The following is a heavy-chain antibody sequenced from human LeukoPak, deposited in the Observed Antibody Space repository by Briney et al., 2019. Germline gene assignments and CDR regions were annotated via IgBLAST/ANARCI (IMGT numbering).Heavy chain of an antibody. CDR2: IYYSGST. D-gene: IGHD6-6*01. CDR1: GGSIGSSSYY. Sequence: SETLSLTCTVSGGSIGSSSYYWGWIRQPPGKGLEWIGSIYYSGSTYYNPSLKSRVTISVDTSKNQFSLKLSSVTAADTAVYYCARKGDSIAARPFDYWGQGTLVTVSS. V-gene: IGHV4-39*01. CDR3: ARKGDSIAARPFDY. J-gene: IGHJ4*02.